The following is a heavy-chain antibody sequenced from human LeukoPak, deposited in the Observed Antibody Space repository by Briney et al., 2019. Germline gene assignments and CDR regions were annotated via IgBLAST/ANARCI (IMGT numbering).Heavy chain of an antibody. CDR2: IIPIFGTA. CDR1: GGTFSSYA. J-gene: IGHJ4*03. Sequence: SVKVSCKASGGTFSSYAISWVRQAPGQGLEWMGGIIPIFGTANYAQKFQGRVTITADESTSTAYMELSSLRSEDTAVYYCASTHRDHMDDGFDYWGQGTTVTVSS. V-gene: IGHV1-69*13. CDR3: ASTHRDHMDDGFDY. D-gene: IGHD2-21*01.